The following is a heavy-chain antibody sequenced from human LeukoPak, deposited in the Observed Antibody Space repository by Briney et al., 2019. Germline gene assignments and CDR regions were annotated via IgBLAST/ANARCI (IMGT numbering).Heavy chain of an antibody. CDR3: ARGCTNGVCYGDAFDI. Sequence: GASVKVSCKASGYTFTGYYMHWVRQAPGQGLEWMGWINPNSGGTNYAQKFQGRVTMTRDTSISTAYMELSRLRSDDTAVYYCARGCTNGVCYGDAFDIWGQGTMVTVSS. J-gene: IGHJ3*02. V-gene: IGHV1-2*02. CDR2: INPNSGGT. CDR1: GYTFTGYY. D-gene: IGHD2-8*01.